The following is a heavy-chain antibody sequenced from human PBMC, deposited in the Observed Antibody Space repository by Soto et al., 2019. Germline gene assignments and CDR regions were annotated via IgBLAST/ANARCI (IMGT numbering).Heavy chain of an antibody. D-gene: IGHD6-19*01. J-gene: IGHJ4*02. V-gene: IGHV3-15*01. CDR1: GFTFSSAW. Sequence: EVQLVESGGGLVKPGGSLRLSCAASGFTFSSAWMNWVRQAPGKGLEWVARIKSKNNGGTTDYAAPVKGRFTISRDDSNNTLYLEVNSLKTEDTAVYYCTTGFVSAWHDHYWGQGTLVTVSS. CDR2: IKSKNNGGTT. CDR3: TTGFVSAWHDHY.